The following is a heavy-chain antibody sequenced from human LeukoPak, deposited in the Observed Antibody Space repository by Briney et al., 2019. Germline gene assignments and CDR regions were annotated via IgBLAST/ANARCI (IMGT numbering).Heavy chain of an antibody. Sequence: GGSLRLSCAASGFTFSSYAMSWVRQVPGKGLEWVSAISGSGGSTYYADSVKGRFTISRDNSKNTLYLQMNSLRAEDTTVYYCARDTRMVRGVISYYFDYWGQGTLVTVSS. D-gene: IGHD3-10*01. CDR2: ISGSGGST. CDR3: ARDTRMVRGVISYYFDY. V-gene: IGHV3-23*01. J-gene: IGHJ4*02. CDR1: GFTFSSYA.